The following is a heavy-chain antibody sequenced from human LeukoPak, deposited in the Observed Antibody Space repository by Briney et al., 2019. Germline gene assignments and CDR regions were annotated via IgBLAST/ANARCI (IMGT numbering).Heavy chain of an antibody. CDR3: ASIAARRAVGFDP. D-gene: IGHD6-6*01. J-gene: IGHJ5*02. Sequence: ASVKVSCKASGYTFTSYDINWVRQATGQGLEWMGWMSPNSGNTGHAQKFQGRVTMTRNTSISTAYMELSSLRSEDTAVYYCASIAARRAVGFDPWGQGTLVTVSS. V-gene: IGHV1-8*01. CDR2: MSPNSGNT. CDR1: GYTFTSYD.